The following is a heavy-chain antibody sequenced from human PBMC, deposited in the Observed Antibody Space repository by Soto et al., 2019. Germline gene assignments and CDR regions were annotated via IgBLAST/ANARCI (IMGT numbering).Heavy chain of an antibody. Sequence: QLQLQESGPGLVKPSETLSLTCTVSGGSISSSSYYWGWIRQPPGKGLEWIGSIYYSGSTYYNPSLKRRVTISVDTSKNQFSLKLSSVTAADTAVYYCARLGRIAAAATRAFDIWGQGTMVTVSS. CDR1: GGSISSSSYY. CDR3: ARLGRIAAAATRAFDI. CDR2: IYYSGST. V-gene: IGHV4-39*01. J-gene: IGHJ3*02. D-gene: IGHD6-25*01.